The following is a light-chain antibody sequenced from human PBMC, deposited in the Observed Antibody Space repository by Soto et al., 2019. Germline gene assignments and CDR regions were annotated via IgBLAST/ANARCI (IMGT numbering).Light chain of an antibody. CDR3: VAWDTSLSAGGVV. J-gene: IGLJ2*01. Sequence: QSVLTQPPSVSAAPGQRVTISCSGSSSNTGNNFVSWYQQLPGTAPKLLIYENDKRPSEIPDRFSGSKSGTSATLAISGLQTGDEADYYCVAWDTSLSAGGVVFGGGTKLTVL. CDR1: SSNTGNNF. V-gene: IGLV1-51*02. CDR2: END.